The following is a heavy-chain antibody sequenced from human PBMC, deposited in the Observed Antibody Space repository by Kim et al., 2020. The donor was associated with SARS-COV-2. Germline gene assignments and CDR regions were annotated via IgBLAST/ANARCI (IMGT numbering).Heavy chain of an antibody. CDR3: AIDYYDSSGYSYGMDV. Sequence: GGSLRLSCAASGFTFISYAMHWVRQAPGKGLEWVAVISYDGSNKYYADSVKGRFTISRDDSKNTLYLQMNSLRAEDTAVYYCAIDYYDSSGYSYGMDVWGQGTTVTVSS. V-gene: IGHV3-30*04. J-gene: IGHJ6*02. CDR1: GFTFISYA. D-gene: IGHD3-22*01. CDR2: ISYDGSNK.